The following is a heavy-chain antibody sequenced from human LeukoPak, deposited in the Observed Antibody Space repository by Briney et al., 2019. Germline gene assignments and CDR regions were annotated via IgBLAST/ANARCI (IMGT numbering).Heavy chain of an antibody. CDR3: AREGYLDTATRWFDP. Sequence: PSETLSLTCTVPGGSISSGGYYWGWIRQHPGKGLEWIVYSYYSGSTYYNPSRKSRVTISVDTSKNQFSLKLSSVTAADTAVYYCAREGYLDTATRWFDPWGQGTLVTVSS. V-gene: IGHV4-31*03. CDR2: SYYSGST. CDR1: GGSISSGGYY. J-gene: IGHJ5*02. D-gene: IGHD5-18*01.